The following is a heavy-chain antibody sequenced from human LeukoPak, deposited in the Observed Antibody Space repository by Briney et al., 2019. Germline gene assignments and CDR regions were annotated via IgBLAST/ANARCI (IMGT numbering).Heavy chain of an antibody. D-gene: IGHD3-22*01. V-gene: IGHV3-48*03. CDR2: ISSSGSTI. CDR1: GFTFSSYE. Sequence: GGSLRLSCAASGFTFSSYEMNWVRQAPGKGLEWVSYISSSGSTIYYADSVKGRFTISRDNSKNTLYLQMNSLRAEDTAVYYCAKDYYDSSGDNWFDPWGQGTLVTVSS. CDR3: AKDYYDSSGDNWFDP. J-gene: IGHJ5*02.